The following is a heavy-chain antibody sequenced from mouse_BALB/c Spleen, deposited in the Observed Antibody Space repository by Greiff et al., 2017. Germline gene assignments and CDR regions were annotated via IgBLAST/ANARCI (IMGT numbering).Heavy chain of an antibody. CDR2: IDPETGGT. D-gene: IGHD6-1*01. Sequence: VKLMESGAELVRPGASVTLSCKASGYTFTDYEMHWVKQTPVHGLEWIGAIDPETGGTAYNQKFKAKATLTADKSSSTAYMELRSLTSEDSAVYYCLAAWFAYWGQGTLVTVSA. CDR1: GYTFTDYE. CDR3: LAAWFAY. V-gene: IGHV1-15*01. J-gene: IGHJ3*01.